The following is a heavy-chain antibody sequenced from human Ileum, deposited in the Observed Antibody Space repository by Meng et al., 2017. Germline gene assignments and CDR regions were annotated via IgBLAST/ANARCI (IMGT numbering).Heavy chain of an antibody. D-gene: IGHD2-15*01. Sequence: QVQLPESGPGLVKPSQTLSLTLTVSGGSSSSGGYYWSWIRQHPGKGLEWIGYIYYSGSTYYNPSLKSLVTISVDTSKNQFSLKLSSVTAADTAVYYCARVEGVGDAFDIWGQGTMVTVSS. CDR2: IYYSGST. CDR1: GGSSSSGGYY. J-gene: IGHJ3*02. CDR3: ARVEGVGDAFDI. V-gene: IGHV4-31*01.